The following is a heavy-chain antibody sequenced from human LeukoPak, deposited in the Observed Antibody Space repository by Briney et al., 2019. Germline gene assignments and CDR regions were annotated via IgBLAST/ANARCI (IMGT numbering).Heavy chain of an antibody. CDR3: ARVRPTGDWYYYMDV. D-gene: IGHD2-21*01. CDR2: IYTSGST. J-gene: IGHJ6*03. Sequence: SETLSLTCTVSGGSISSYYWSWIRQPAGKGLEWIGRIYTSGSTNYNPSLKSRVTMSVDTSKNQFSLKLSSVTAADTAVYYCARVRPTGDWYYYMDVWGKGTTVTVSS. CDR1: GGSISSYY. V-gene: IGHV4-4*07.